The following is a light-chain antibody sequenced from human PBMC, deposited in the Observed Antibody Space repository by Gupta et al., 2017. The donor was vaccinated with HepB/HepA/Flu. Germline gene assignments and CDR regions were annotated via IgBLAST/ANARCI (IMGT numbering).Light chain of an antibody. J-gene: IGLJ2*01. CDR1: NIGSKS. CDR3: QVGDSSSDHVV. Sequence: YVLTQPPYVSVAPGQTARITCGGNNIGSKSVHWYQQKPGQAPVLVIYYDSDRPSGIPERFSGSNSGNTTTLTISRVEAGDEADYYCQVGDSSSDHVVFGGGTKLTVL. V-gene: IGLV3-21*04. CDR2: YDS.